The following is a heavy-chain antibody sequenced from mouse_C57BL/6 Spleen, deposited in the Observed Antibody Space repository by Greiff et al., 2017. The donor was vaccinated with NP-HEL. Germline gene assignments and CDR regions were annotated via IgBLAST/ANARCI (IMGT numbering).Heavy chain of an antibody. Sequence: QVQLQQPGAELVKPGASVKLSCKASGYTFTSYWMQWVKQRPGQGLEWIGEIDPSDSYTNYNQKFKGKATLTVDTSSSTAYMQLSSLTSEDSAVYYCARWRDYGSFDYWGEGTTLTVSS. J-gene: IGHJ2*01. CDR1: GYTFTSYW. CDR3: ARWRDYGSFDY. V-gene: IGHV1-50*01. CDR2: IDPSDSYT. D-gene: IGHD1-1*01.